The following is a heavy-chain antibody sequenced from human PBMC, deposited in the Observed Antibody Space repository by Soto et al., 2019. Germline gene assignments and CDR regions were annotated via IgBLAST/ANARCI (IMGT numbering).Heavy chain of an antibody. CDR2: IIPILGIA. Sequence: QVQLVQSGAEVKKPGSSVKVSCKASGGTFSSYTISWVRQAPGQGLEWMGRIIPILGIANYAQKFQGRVKVTADKPTSTAYMELGSLRSEDTALYYCASGSYYPLGYYGMDVWGQGTTVTVAS. D-gene: IGHD1-26*01. J-gene: IGHJ6*02. CDR1: GGTFSSYT. CDR3: ASGSYYPLGYYGMDV. V-gene: IGHV1-69*02.